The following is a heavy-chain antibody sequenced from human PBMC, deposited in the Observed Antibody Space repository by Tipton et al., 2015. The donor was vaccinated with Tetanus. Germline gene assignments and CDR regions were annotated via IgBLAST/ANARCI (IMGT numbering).Heavy chain of an antibody. J-gene: IGHJ4*02. V-gene: IGHV4-34*01. CDR2: ISHSGSS. CDR3: ARANYESSRKGPFDS. CDR1: GGSFSLYY. D-gene: IGHD1-7*01. Sequence: TLSLTCTVSGGSFSLYYWNWVRQSPGKGLEWIGEISHSGSSSYSPSLKNRVTISVDTSKNQFSLRLSSVTAADSAIYYCARANYESSRKGPFDSWGQGTLVIVSS.